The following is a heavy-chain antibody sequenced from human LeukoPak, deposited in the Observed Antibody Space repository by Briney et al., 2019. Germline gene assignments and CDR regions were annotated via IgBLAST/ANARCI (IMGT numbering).Heavy chain of an antibody. CDR2: IYHSGST. CDR3: ARDQTYDYVWGSYPYYYCMDV. J-gene: IGHJ6*02. V-gene: IGHV4-39*07. CDR1: GGSISSSSYY. Sequence: SETLSLTCSVSGGSISSSSYYWGWIRQPPGKGLEWIGSIYHSGSTYYNPSLKSRVTISVDTSKNQFSLKLSSVTAADTAVYYCARDQTYDYVWGSYPYYYCMDVWGQGTTVTVSS. D-gene: IGHD3-16*02.